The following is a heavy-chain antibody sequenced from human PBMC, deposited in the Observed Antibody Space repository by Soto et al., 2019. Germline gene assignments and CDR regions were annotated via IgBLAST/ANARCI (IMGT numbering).Heavy chain of an antibody. CDR1: GYTTSGGYD. Sequence: PSDSLALTCAVCGYTTSGGYDGGWNWQPPGEGLERLGSTYHSGTTPYNPSLNSRVTISVDTSKNQFSLKLSSVTAADTAVYYCARSPSSSWKLYGMDVWGQGTTVTVSS. CDR2: TYHSGTT. J-gene: IGHJ6*02. CDR3: ARSPSSSWKLYGMDV. V-gene: IGHV4-38-2*01. D-gene: IGHD6-13*01.